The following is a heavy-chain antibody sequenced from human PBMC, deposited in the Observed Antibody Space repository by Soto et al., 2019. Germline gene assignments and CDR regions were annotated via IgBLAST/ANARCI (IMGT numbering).Heavy chain of an antibody. Sequence: LSVTCTVSGGSISTRSSYWGWIRQPPGKGLEWIGSIYYIGNTYYNPSLKSRVAISIDSSKTRFSLNLNSVTTADTAVYYCARGKGRVYGSGSYYRSEGYYYYMDVWGKGTTVTVSS. V-gene: IGHV4-39*02. D-gene: IGHD3-10*01. J-gene: IGHJ6*03. CDR2: IYYIGNT. CDR1: GGSISTRSSY. CDR3: ARGKGRVYGSGSYYRSEGYYYYMDV.